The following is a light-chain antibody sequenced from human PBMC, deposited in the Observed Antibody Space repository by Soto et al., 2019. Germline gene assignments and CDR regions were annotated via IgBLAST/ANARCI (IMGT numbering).Light chain of an antibody. CDR3: QQYNNWPPPQT. CDR1: QSVSSN. CDR2: GAS. V-gene: IGKV3-15*01. J-gene: IGKJ1*01. Sequence: EIGMTQSPATVSVSPGERATLSCRASQSVSSNLAWYQQKPGQAPRLLIYGASTRATGIPARFSGSGSGTEFTLTISSLQSEDFAVYYCQQYNNWPPPQTFGQGTKVDIK.